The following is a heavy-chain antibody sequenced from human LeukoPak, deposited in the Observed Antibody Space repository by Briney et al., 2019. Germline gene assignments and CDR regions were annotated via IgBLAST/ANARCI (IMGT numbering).Heavy chain of an antibody. CDR2: IYYSGST. D-gene: IGHD6-19*01. J-gene: IGHJ4*02. Sequence: SETLSLTCTVSGGSISSYYWSGIRQPPGKGLEWFGYIYYSGSTNYNPSFKSRVTISVDTSKNQFSLKLSSVTAADTAVYYCARDGKAGTEYWGQGTLVTVSS. V-gene: IGHV4-59*01. CDR3: ARDGKAGTEY. CDR1: GGSISSYY.